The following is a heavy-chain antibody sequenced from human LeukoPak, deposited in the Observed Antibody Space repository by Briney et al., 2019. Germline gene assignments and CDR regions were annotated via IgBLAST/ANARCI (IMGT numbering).Heavy chain of an antibody. D-gene: IGHD6-13*01. CDR3: ARDVAAAGTRWFDP. CDR1: GFTFDRHT. J-gene: IGHJ5*02. V-gene: IGHV3-43*01. Sequence: GGSLRLSCAASGFTFDRHTMHWVRQPPGKGPEWVSLIGWDGTNIDYADSVKGRFTISRDNAKNSLYLQMNSLRAEDTAVYYCARDVAAAGTRWFDPWGQGTLVTVSS. CDR2: IGWDGTNI.